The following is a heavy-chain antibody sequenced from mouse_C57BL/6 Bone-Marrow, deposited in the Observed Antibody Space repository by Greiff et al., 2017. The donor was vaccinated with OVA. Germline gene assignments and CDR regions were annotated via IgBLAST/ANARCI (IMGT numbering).Heavy chain of an antibody. CDR2: INPSTGGT. Sequence: EVKLMESGPELVKPGASVKISCKASGYSFTGYYMNWVKQSPEKSLEWIGEINPSTGGTTYNQKFKAKATLTVDKSSSTAYMQLKSLTSEDSAVYYCARGRQPGRGYAMDYWGQGTSVTVSS. V-gene: IGHV1-42*01. J-gene: IGHJ4*01. D-gene: IGHD3-3*01. CDR1: GYSFTGYY. CDR3: ARGRQPGRGYAMDY.